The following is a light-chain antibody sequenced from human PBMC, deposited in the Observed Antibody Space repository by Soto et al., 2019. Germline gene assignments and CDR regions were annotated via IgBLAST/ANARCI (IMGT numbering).Light chain of an antibody. Sequence: QSVLTQPASVSGSPGQSITISCTGSSSDVGAYNFVSWYQHHPGKAPKLILYEVTTRPSGVSSRFSGSKSGNTASLTISGLQADDEANYYCSSYTSSNTPYVFRTGTKVTVL. V-gene: IGLV2-14*01. CDR1: SSDVGAYNF. J-gene: IGLJ1*01. CDR2: EVT. CDR3: SSYTSSNTPYV.